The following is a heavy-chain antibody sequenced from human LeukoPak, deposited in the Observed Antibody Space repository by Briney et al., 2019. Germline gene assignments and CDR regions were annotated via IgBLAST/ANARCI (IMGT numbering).Heavy chain of an antibody. CDR3: ARDGSIPWGYYMDV. CDR2: ISTSSSYI. J-gene: IGHJ6*03. D-gene: IGHD2-2*02. V-gene: IGHV3-21*01. CDR1: GFTFSRYS. Sequence: GGSLRLSCAVSGFTFSRYSMNWVRQAPGKGLEWVSFISTSSSYIYYADSVKGRFTISRDSAKNSLYLQMNSLRAEDTAVYYCARDGSIPWGYYMDVWGKGTTVTISS.